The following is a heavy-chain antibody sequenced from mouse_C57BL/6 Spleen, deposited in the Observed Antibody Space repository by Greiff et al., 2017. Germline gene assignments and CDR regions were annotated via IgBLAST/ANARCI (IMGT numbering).Heavy chain of an antibody. Sequence: EVKLVESGGGLVKPGGSLKLSCAASGFTFSDYGMHWVRQAPEKGLEWVAYISSGSSTIYYADTVKGRFTISRDNAKNTLFLQMTSLRSEDTAMYYCARPPRGYFDVWGTGTTVTVSS. CDR3: ARPPRGYFDV. CDR1: GFTFSDYG. V-gene: IGHV5-17*01. CDR2: ISSGSSTI. J-gene: IGHJ1*03.